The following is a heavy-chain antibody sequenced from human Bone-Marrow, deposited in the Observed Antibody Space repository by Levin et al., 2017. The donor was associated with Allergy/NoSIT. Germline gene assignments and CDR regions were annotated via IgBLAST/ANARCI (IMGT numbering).Heavy chain of an antibody. CDR1: GYTFTDYY. D-gene: IGHD2/OR15-2a*01. CDR2: INPNNAGS. V-gene: IGHV1-2*02. J-gene: IGHJ4*02. Sequence: ASVKVSCKASGYTFTDYYLHWVRQAPGQGPEWMAWINPNNAGSNYALKFQGRVTLTRDTSISTAYMELSSLTSDDTAVYFCAGGPFYNYSDDPLGYWGQGTLVIVSS. CDR3: AGGPFYNYSDDPLGY.